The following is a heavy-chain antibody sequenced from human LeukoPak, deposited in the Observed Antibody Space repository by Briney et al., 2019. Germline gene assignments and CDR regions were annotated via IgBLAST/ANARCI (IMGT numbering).Heavy chain of an antibody. J-gene: IGHJ6*03. V-gene: IGHV4-34*01. D-gene: IGHD2-2*02. CDR3: ARGRYCTSTSCYTVWSVNYYYYMDV. CDR2: INHSGST. CDR1: GGSFGGYY. Sequence: PSETLSLTCAVYGGSFGGYYWSWIRQPPGKGLEWIGEINHSGSTNYNPSLKSRVTISVDTSKNQFSLKLSSVTAADTAVYYCARGRYCTSTSCYTVWSVNYYYYMDVWGKGTTVTVSS.